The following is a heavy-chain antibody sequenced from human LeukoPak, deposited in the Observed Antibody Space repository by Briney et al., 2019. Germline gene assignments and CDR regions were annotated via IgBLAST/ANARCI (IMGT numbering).Heavy chain of an antibody. V-gene: IGHV1-46*01. CDR1: GYTFTSYY. J-gene: IGHJ3*02. CDR2: INPSGGST. Sequence: ASVKVSCKASGYTFTSYYMHWVRQAPGQGLEWMGIINPSGGSTSYAQKFQGRVTMTRDMSTSTVYMELSSLRSEDTAVYYCAAAISSYDSSGRIWGQGTMVTVSS. CDR3: AAAISSYDSSGRI. D-gene: IGHD3-22*01.